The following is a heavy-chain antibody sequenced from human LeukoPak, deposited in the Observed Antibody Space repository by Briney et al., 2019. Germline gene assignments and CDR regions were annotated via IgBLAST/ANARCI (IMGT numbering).Heavy chain of an antibody. V-gene: IGHV3-74*01. Sequence: GGSLRLSCAASGFTFSTHWMHWVRQVPGRGPVWVSRADGGGSSTSYADSVKGRFSISRDDAKSTLYLQMNGLRAEDTAVYYCARGPGSSGGAYVGDYWGHGTLVTVSS. J-gene: IGHJ4*01. CDR3: ARGPGSSGGAYVGDY. CDR2: ADGGGSST. D-gene: IGHD3-22*01. CDR1: GFTFSTHW.